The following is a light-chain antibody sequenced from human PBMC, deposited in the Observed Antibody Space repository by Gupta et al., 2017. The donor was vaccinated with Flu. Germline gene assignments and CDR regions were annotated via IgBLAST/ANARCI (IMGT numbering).Light chain of an antibody. CDR2: EVS. CDR3: NSYTSLSTWV. V-gene: IGLV2-14*03. Sequence: QSALTQPASVSGSPGQSITISCTGTSSDVGGYEYVSWDQQHPGKAPKLLIYEVSSRPSGVSNRFSGSKSGNTASLTISGLQAEDEADYFCNSYTSLSTWVFGGGTKLTVL. CDR1: SSDVGGYEY. J-gene: IGLJ3*02.